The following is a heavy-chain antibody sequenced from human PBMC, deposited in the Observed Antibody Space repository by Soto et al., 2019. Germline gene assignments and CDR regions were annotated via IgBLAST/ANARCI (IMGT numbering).Heavy chain of an antibody. D-gene: IGHD3-9*01. J-gene: IGHJ4*02. Sequence: SETLSLTCTVSGGSISSYYWSWIRQPPGKGLEWIGYIYYSGSTNYNPSLKSRVTISVDTSKNQFSLKLSSVTAADTAVYYCARHDDILTGPFDYWGQGTLVTVSS. CDR2: IYYSGST. V-gene: IGHV4-59*08. CDR1: GGSISSYY. CDR3: ARHDDILTGPFDY.